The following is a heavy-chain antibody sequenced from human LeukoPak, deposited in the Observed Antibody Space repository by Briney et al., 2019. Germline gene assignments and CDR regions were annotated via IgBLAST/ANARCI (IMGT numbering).Heavy chain of an antibody. CDR2: IYYSGST. CDR3: AIDYGDYPDF. CDR1: GASIDTSSYY. Sequence: PSETLSLTCTVSGASIDTSSYYCAWIRQPPGKGLEWIGSIYYSGSTHYNPSLSSRVTISEDRSKNQISLKLRSVTAADTAVYYCAIDYGDYPDFWGQGTLVT. V-gene: IGHV4-39*01. D-gene: IGHD4-17*01. J-gene: IGHJ4*02.